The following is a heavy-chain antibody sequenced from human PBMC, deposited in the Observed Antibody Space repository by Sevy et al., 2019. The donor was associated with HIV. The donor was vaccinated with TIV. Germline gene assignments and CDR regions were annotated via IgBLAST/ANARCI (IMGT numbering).Heavy chain of an antibody. CDR3: ARDKKYQLLSERYFDY. J-gene: IGHJ4*02. CDR1: GYTFTSYG. Sequence: ASVKVSCKASGYTFTSYGISWVRRAPGQGLEWMGWISAYNGNTNYAQKLQGRVTMTTDTSTSTAYMELRSLRSDDTAVYYCARDKKYQLLSERYFDYWGQGTLVTVSS. V-gene: IGHV1-18*04. CDR2: ISAYNGNT. D-gene: IGHD2-2*01.